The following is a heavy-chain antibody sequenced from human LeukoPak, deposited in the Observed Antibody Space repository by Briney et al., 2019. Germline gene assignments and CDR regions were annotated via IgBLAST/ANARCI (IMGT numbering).Heavy chain of an antibody. Sequence: GGSLRLSCAASGFTFSSYAMNWVRQAPGKGLEWVSTISDTGDSTYYADSVKGRFTISRDNSKNTLSLQMSSLRAEDTAVYYCAKDKSGSGSYTTYDYWGQGTLVTVSS. D-gene: IGHD1-26*01. CDR3: AKDKSGSGSYTTYDY. CDR1: GFTFSSYA. V-gene: IGHV3-23*01. J-gene: IGHJ4*02. CDR2: ISDTGDST.